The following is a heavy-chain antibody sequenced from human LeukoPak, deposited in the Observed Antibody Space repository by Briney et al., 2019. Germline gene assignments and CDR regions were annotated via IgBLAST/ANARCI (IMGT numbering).Heavy chain of an antibody. V-gene: IGHV3-30*02. CDR1: GFTFSSYG. CDR2: IRYDGSNK. D-gene: IGHD3-10*01. Sequence: PGGSLRLSCAASGFTFSSYGMHWVRQAPGKGLEWVAFIRYDGSNKYYADSVKGRFTISRDNSKNTLYLQMNSLRAEDTAVYYCAKLITMVRGVIHDYWGRGTLVTVSS. J-gene: IGHJ4*02. CDR3: AKLITMVRGVIHDY.